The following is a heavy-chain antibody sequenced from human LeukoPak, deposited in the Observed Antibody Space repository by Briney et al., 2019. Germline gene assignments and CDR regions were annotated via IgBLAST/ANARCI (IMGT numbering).Heavy chain of an antibody. Sequence: SETLSLTCTVSGGSISSYYWSWIRQPAGKGLEWIGRIYTSGSTNYNPSLKSRVTTSVDTSKNQFSLKLSSVTAADTAVYYCARDRHDILTGYYHDYWGQGTLVTVSS. CDR1: GGSISSYY. V-gene: IGHV4-4*07. CDR3: ARDRHDILTGYYHDY. J-gene: IGHJ4*02. D-gene: IGHD3-9*01. CDR2: IYTSGST.